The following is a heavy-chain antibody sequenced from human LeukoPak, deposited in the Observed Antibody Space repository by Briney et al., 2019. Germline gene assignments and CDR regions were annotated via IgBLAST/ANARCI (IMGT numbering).Heavy chain of an antibody. CDR3: ARRDIVVVPAAIFGAFDI. J-gene: IGHJ3*02. Sequence: GGSLRLSCAASGFTFDDYGMSWVRQAPGKGLEWVSGINWNGGSTGYADSVKGRFTISRDNAKNSLYLQMSSLRAEDTALYYCARRDIVVVPAAIFGAFDIWGQGTMVTVSS. CDR2: INWNGGST. D-gene: IGHD2-2*02. V-gene: IGHV3-20*04. CDR1: GFTFDDYG.